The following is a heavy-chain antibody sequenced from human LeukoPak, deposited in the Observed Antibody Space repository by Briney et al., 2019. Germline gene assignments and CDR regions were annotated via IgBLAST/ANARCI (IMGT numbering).Heavy chain of an antibody. CDR3: ARVPSGYSYWYFDL. J-gene: IGHJ2*01. CDR2: INPNSGGT. Sequence: ASVKVSCKASGYTFTGYYMHWVRQAPGQRLEWMGWINPNSGGTNYAQKFQGRVTMTRDTSISTAYMELSGLRSDDTAVYYCARVPSGYSYWYFDLWGRGTLVTVSS. D-gene: IGHD3-22*01. V-gene: IGHV1-2*02. CDR1: GYTFTGYY.